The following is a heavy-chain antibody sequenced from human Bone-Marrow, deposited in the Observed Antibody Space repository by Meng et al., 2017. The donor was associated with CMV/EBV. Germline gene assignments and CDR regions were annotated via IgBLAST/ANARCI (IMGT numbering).Heavy chain of an antibody. J-gene: IGHJ4*02. CDR3: ARGAVKDYDFWSGSKGGFDY. D-gene: IGHD3-3*01. V-gene: IGHV3-69-1*02. CDR2: INSGSTR. CDR1: GFMVNRNY. Sequence: GGSLRLSCAASGFMVNRNYMSWVRQAPGKGLEWVSLINSGSTRYYADSVKGRFTISRDNAKNSLYLQMNSLRAEDTAVYYCARGAVKDYDFWSGSKGGFDYWGQGTLVTVSS.